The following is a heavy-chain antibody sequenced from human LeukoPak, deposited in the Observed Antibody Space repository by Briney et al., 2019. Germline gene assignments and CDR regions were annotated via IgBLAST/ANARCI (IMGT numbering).Heavy chain of an antibody. CDR1: GFTLSSYT. Sequence: GGSLRLSCAASGFTLSSYTMNWVRQAPGKGLEWVSYITSSSSTIHYADSVKGRFTISRDNAKNSLYLQMNSLRVEDTAIYYCATSGSYRFDYWGQGTLVTVSS. D-gene: IGHD1-26*01. V-gene: IGHV3-48*01. CDR2: ITSSSSTI. CDR3: ATSGSYRFDY. J-gene: IGHJ4*02.